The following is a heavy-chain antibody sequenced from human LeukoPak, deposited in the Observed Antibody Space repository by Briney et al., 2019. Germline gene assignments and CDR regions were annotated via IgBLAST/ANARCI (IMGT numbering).Heavy chain of an antibody. V-gene: IGHV1-46*01. Sequence: GASVKVSCKASLYTFTTYYMHWVRPAPRQGLEWMGIINPSCGGTTYAQKFRGRVSMTGDTSTSTVYMELTSLIAEDRAVYYCARSALSGTGYFDYWGQGTLVTVSS. J-gene: IGHJ4*02. CDR2: INPSCGGT. D-gene: IGHD1-1*01. CDR1: LYTFTTYY. CDR3: ARSALSGTGYFDY.